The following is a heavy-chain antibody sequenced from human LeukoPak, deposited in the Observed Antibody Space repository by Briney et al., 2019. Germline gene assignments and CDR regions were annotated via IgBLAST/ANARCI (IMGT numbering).Heavy chain of an antibody. CDR2: INPNSGGT. CDR3: ARARDSSGYYSVDYDY. CDR1: GYIFTDYY. Sequence: GASVKVSCKAAGYIFTDYYMYCVRQAPGQGLEWMGWINPNSGGTNYAQKFQGRVTITRDTSISTAYMELSRLRSNDKAVYYCARARDSSGYYSVDYDYWGQGTLVTVSS. V-gene: IGHV1-2*02. D-gene: IGHD3-22*01. J-gene: IGHJ4*02.